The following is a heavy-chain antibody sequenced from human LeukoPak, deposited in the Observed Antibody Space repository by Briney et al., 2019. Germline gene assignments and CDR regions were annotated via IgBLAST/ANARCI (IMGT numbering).Heavy chain of an antibody. V-gene: IGHV3-33*08. D-gene: IGHD5-18*01. Sequence: GRSLRLSCAASGFTFSSYGMHWVRQAPGKGLEWVAVIWYGGSNKYYADSVKGRFTISRDNAKNSLYLQMNSLRAEDTAVYYCARDDSGYSYDYWGQGTLVTVSS. J-gene: IGHJ4*02. CDR1: GFTFSSYG. CDR2: IWYGGSNK. CDR3: ARDDSGYSYDY.